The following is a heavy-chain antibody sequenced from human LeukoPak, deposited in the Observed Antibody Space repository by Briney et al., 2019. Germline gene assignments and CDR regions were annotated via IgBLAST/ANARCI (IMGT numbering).Heavy chain of an antibody. CDR1: GGSFSGYY. Sequence: SETLSLTCAVYGGSFSGYYWSWIRQPPGKGLEWIGEINHSGSTNYNPSLKGRVTISVDTSKNQFSLKLSSVTAADTAVYYCARLGARGLWFGALDYWGQGTLVTVSS. J-gene: IGHJ4*02. CDR2: INHSGST. D-gene: IGHD3-10*01. CDR3: ARLGARGLWFGALDY. V-gene: IGHV4-34*01.